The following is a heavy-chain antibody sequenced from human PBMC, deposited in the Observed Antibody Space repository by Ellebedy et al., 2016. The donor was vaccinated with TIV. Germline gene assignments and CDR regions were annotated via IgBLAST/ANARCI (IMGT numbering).Heavy chain of an antibody. D-gene: IGHD5-12*01. V-gene: IGHV3-7*01. J-gene: IGHJ4*02. Sequence: GESLKISCAASGFTFSLNWMYWVRQAPGKGLEWVANTKEDGSEKYYVDSVRGRFTISRDNAKNSLYLQMNSLRAEDTAVYYCARDRGYDTFDYWGQGILVTVSS. CDR3: ARDRGYDTFDY. CDR2: TKEDGSEK. CDR1: GFTFSLNW.